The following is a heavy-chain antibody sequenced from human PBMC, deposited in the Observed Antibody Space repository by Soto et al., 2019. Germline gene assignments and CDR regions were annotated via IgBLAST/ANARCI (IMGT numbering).Heavy chain of an antibody. V-gene: IGHV3-30*18. D-gene: IGHD2-2*01. Sequence: QVQLVESGGGVVQPGRSLRLSCAASGFTFSSYGMHWVRQAPGKGLEWVAVISYDGSNKYYADSVKGRFTISRDNSKNTLYLQMNSLRAEDTAVYYCAKEIVPAAKRDYYYGMDVW. CDR3: AKEIVPAAKRDYYYGMDV. CDR2: ISYDGSNK. J-gene: IGHJ6*01. CDR1: GFTFSSYG.